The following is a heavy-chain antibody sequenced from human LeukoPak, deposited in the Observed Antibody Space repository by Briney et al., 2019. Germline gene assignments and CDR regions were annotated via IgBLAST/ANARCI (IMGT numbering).Heavy chain of an antibody. CDR1: GGSISGYY. J-gene: IGHJ6*02. CDR2: IYTSGST. D-gene: IGHD5-18*01. V-gene: IGHV4-4*09. CDR3: ARLRDSYGLYYYYGMDV. Sequence: PSETLSLTCTVSGGSISGYYWSWIRQPPGKGLEWIGYIYTSGSTNYNPSLKSRVTISVDTSKNQFSLKLSSVTAAGTAVYYCARLRDSYGLYYYYGMDVWGQGTTVTVSS.